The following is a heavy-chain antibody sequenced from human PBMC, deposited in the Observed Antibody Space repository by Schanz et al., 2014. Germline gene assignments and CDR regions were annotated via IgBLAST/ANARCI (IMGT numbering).Heavy chain of an antibody. J-gene: IGHJ4*02. CDR3: AIIGVMVAVAGTRADY. V-gene: IGHV3-33*08. CDR1: GFTFSSYA. D-gene: IGHD6-19*01. Sequence: VQLVESGGGLVKPGGSLRLSCAASGFTFSSYAMSWVRQAPGKGLEWVAVIWYDENNKYYADSVKGRFTMSRDNSKNTLYLQMNRLRAEDTALYYCAIIGVMVAVAGTRADYWGQGTLVTVSS. CDR2: IWYDENNK.